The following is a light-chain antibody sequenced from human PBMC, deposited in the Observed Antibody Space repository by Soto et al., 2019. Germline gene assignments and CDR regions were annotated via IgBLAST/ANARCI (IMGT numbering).Light chain of an antibody. Sequence: ENVLTQSPGTLSLSPGERATLSCRASQTVSSYLTWYQQRPGQAPRLLISGASRRATGIPDRFSGSGSGTDFTLTISRLEPEDFALYYCQLYGSSAPNYTFGQGTKLEIK. CDR1: QTVSSY. CDR2: GAS. V-gene: IGKV3-20*01. J-gene: IGKJ2*01. CDR3: QLYGSSAPNYT.